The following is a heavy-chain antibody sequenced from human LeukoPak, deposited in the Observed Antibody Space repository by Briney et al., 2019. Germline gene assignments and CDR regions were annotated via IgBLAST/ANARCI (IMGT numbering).Heavy chain of an antibody. CDR2: IYYSGST. D-gene: IGHD3-3*01. V-gene: IGHV4-30-4*07. CDR1: GGSVSSGGYS. Sequence: SETLSLTCAVSGGSVSSGGYSWSWIRQPPGKGLEWIGYIYYSGSTYYNPSLKSRVTISVDTSKNQFSLKLSSVTAADTAVYYCARSPTTIFGVVIGYYYMDVWGKGTTVTVSS. CDR3: ARSPTTIFGVVIGYYYMDV. J-gene: IGHJ6*03.